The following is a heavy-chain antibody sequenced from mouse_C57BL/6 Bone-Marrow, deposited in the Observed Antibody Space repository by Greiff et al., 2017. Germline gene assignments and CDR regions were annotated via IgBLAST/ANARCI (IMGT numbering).Heavy chain of an antibody. V-gene: IGHV1-80*01. CDR3: ARYPYYYGSSYSRDYFDY. CDR2: IYPGDGDT. CDR1: GYAFSSYW. Sequence: VQLQQSGAELVKPGASVKISCKASGYAFSSYWMNWVKQRPGKGLEWIGQIYPGDGDTNYNGKFKGKATLTADKSSSTAYMQLSSLTSEDSAVYFCARYPYYYGSSYSRDYFDYWGQGTTLTVSS. D-gene: IGHD1-1*01. J-gene: IGHJ2*01.